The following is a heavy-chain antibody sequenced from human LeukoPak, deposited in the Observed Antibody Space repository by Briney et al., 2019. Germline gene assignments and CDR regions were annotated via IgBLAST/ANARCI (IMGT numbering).Heavy chain of an antibody. D-gene: IGHD2-2*01. CDR2: IPFDGSNK. CDR3: AKVERIVVVPAAIDY. J-gene: IGHJ4*02. CDR1: GFTFSNYG. Sequence: GGSLRLSCAASGFTFSNYGMHWVRQAPGKGLEWVTFIPFDGSNKYYADSVKGRFTISRDNSKNTLYLQMNSLRAEDTAVYYCAKVERIVVVPAAIDYWGQGTLVTVSS. V-gene: IGHV3-30*02.